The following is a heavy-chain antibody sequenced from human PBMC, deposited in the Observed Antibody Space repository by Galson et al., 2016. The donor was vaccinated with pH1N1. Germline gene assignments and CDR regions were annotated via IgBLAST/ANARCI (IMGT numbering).Heavy chain of an antibody. CDR3: AKDLTVDYGQSPPFFES. CDR2: SVPVFGSA. J-gene: IGHJ4*02. D-gene: IGHD3-16*01. CDR1: GGSLSTYP. Sequence: SVKVSCKASGGSLSTYPISWVRQAPGLGLEWMGRSVPVFGSAKYSPRFQGRVAISRDESASTGYMELTSLTAEDTGIYYCAKDLTVDYGQSPPFFESWGQGTLVSVSS. V-gene: IGHV1-69*05.